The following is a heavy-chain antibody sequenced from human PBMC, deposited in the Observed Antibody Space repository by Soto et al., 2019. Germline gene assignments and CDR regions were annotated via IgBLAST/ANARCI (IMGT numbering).Heavy chain of an antibody. V-gene: IGHV1-69*06. CDR2: IIPLLKTV. J-gene: IGHJ6*02. Sequence: QEELVQSGAEVKKPGSSVNVSCKASGGIFASYSITWVRQAPGQRLEWMGEIIPLLKTVNYAQKFQGRVTITGDRSTSTVYMALSRLRSDDTAVYYCARDPVDLFGYMDVWGHGTTVTVS. CDR3: ARDPVDLFGYMDV. D-gene: IGHD6-25*01. CDR1: GGIFASYS.